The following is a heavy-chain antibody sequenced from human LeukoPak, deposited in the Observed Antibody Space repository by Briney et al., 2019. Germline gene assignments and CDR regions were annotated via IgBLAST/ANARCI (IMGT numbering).Heavy chain of an antibody. CDR1: GYTFTSYD. V-gene: IGHV1-8*01. J-gene: IGHJ4*02. CDR3: ARDPTVYDILTGYSPNFDY. Sequence: ASVKVSCKASGYTFTSYDINWVRQATGQGLEWMGWMNPNSGNTGYAQKFQGRVTMTRDTSISTAYMELSRLRSDDTAVYYCARDPTVYDILTGYSPNFDYWGQGTLVTVSS. D-gene: IGHD3-9*01. CDR2: MNPNSGNT.